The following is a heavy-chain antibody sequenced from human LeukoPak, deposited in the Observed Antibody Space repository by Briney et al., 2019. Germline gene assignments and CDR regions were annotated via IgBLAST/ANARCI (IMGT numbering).Heavy chain of an antibody. CDR1: GGSISSSNYY. CDR3: ARVRLGYFDY. V-gene: IGHV4-39*07. Sequence: SETLSLTCTVSGGSISSSNYYWGWIRQPPGKGLEWIGNVYYSGSTYYNPSLKSRVTMSVDTSKNQFSLKLSSVTAADTAVYYCARVRLGYFDYWGQGTLVTVSS. CDR2: VYYSGST. J-gene: IGHJ4*02. D-gene: IGHD3-16*01.